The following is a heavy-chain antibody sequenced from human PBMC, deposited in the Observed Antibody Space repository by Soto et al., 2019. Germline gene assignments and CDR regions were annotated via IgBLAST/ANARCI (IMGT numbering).Heavy chain of an antibody. J-gene: IGHJ6*02. CDR3: ARGRVSGYDSHYYGMDV. Sequence: GGSLRLSCAASGFTFSSYAMHWVRQAPGKGLEWVAVISYDGSNKYYADSVKGRFTISRDNSKNTLYLQMNSLRAEDTAVYYCARGRVSGYDSHYYGMDVWGQGTTVTVSS. V-gene: IGHV3-30-3*01. CDR2: ISYDGSNK. CDR1: GFTFSSYA. D-gene: IGHD5-12*01.